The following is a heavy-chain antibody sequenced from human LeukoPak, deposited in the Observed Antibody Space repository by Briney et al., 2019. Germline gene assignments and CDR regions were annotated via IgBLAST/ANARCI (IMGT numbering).Heavy chain of an antibody. V-gene: IGHV3-21*01. CDR3: ARNRVVVAPAAPDY. CDR2: ISSDSNYI. CDR1: GFTFSSYS. D-gene: IGHD2-2*01. Sequence: GGSLRLSCEASGFTFSSYSLNWVRQAPGKGLEGVSSISSDSNYIYYADSVKGRFTISRDNAKHSLYLQMNSLGAEDTAVYYCARNRVVVAPAAPDYWGQGTLVTVSS. J-gene: IGHJ4*02.